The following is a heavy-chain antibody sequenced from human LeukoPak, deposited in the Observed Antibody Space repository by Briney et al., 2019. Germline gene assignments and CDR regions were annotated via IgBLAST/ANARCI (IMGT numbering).Heavy chain of an antibody. CDR3: ASEPVHFDY. V-gene: IGHV3-30*03. CDR2: ISYDGSNK. CDR1: GFTFSSYG. J-gene: IGHJ4*02. Sequence: GGSLRLSCAASGFTFSSYGMHWVRQAPGKGLEWVAVISYDGSNKYYADSVKGRFTISRDNSKNTLYLQMNSLRAEDTAVYYCASEPVHFDYWGQGTLVTVSS. D-gene: IGHD1-14*01.